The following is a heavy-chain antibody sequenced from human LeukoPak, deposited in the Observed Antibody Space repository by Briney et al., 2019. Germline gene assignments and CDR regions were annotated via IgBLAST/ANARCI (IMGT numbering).Heavy chain of an antibody. CDR3: VRDLTGGSGD. V-gene: IGHV1-2*02. CDR1: GYTFTDYY. Sequence: ASVTVSCKASGYTFTDYYMHWVRQASGQTFEWLAWINPKSGDTHYTQKFQGRVTVTTDTSITSVYMELSGLQSDDTAVYYCVRDLTGGSGDWGQGTLVTVSS. J-gene: IGHJ4*02. CDR2: INPKSGDT. D-gene: IGHD6-19*01.